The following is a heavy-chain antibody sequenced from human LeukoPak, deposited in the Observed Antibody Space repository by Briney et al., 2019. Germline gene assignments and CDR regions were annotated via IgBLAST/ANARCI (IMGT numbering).Heavy chain of an antibody. J-gene: IGHJ4*02. V-gene: IGHV4-38-2*02. CDR3: ARSDAWIQLWLLDY. CDR1: GYSISSGYY. Sequence: KPSETLSLTCTVSGYSISSGYYWGWIRQPPGKGLEWIGSIYHSGSTYYNPSLKSRVTISVDTSKNQFSLKLSSVTAADTAVYYCARSDAWIQLWLLDYWGQGTLVTVSS. D-gene: IGHD5-18*01. CDR2: IYHSGST.